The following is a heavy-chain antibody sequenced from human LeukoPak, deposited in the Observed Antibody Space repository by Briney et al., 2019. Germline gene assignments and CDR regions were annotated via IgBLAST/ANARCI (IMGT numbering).Heavy chain of an antibody. CDR2: INPNSGGT. Sequence: ASVKVSCKASGYTFTGYYMHWVQQAPGQGLEWMGWINPNSGGTNYAQKFQGRVTMTRDTSISTAYMELSRLRSDDTAVYYCARDQGYSGYDPEIHWGQGTLVTVSS. V-gene: IGHV1-2*02. CDR1: GYTFTGYY. D-gene: IGHD5-12*01. CDR3: ARDQGYSGYDPEIH. J-gene: IGHJ4*02.